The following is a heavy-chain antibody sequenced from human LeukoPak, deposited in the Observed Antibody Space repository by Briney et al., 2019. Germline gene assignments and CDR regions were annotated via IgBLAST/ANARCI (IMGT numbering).Heavy chain of an antibody. J-gene: IGHJ5*02. Sequence: GASVKVSCKASGYTFTSYAMHWVRQAPGQRLEWMGWINAGNGNTKYSQKFQGRVTITRDTSASTAYMELSSLRSEDTAVYYCARDRYCSSTSCYTRNWFDPWGQGTLVTVPS. D-gene: IGHD2-2*02. V-gene: IGHV1-3*01. CDR2: INAGNGNT. CDR1: GYTFTSYA. CDR3: ARDRYCSSTSCYTRNWFDP.